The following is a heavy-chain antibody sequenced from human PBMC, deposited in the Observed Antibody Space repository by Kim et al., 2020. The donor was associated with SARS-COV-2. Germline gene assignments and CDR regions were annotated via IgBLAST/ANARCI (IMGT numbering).Heavy chain of an antibody. CDR2: INHSGST. CDR1: GGSFSGYY. J-gene: IGHJ4*02. CDR3: ARGANYFDY. Sequence: SETLSLTCAVYGGSFSGYYWSWIRQPPGKGLEWIGEINHSGSTNYNPSLKSRVTISVDTSKNQFSLKLSSVTAADTAVYYCARGANYFDYWGQGTLVTVS. V-gene: IGHV4-34*01. D-gene: IGHD5-12*01.